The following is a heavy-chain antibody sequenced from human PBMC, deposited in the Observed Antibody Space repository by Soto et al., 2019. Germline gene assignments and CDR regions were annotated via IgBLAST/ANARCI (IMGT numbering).Heavy chain of an antibody. Sequence: PGGSLRLSCAASGFTFDDYAMHWVRQAPGKGLEWVSGISWNSGSIGYADSVKGRFTISRDNAKNSLYLQMNSLRAEDTAVYYCARDNPEYGDSDYYYYYGMDVWGQGTTVTVSS. J-gene: IGHJ6*02. CDR1: GFTFDDYA. CDR2: ISWNSGSI. D-gene: IGHD4-17*01. CDR3: ARDNPEYGDSDYYYYYGMDV. V-gene: IGHV3-9*01.